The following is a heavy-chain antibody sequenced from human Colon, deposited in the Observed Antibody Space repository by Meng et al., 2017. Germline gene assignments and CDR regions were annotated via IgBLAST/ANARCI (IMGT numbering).Heavy chain of an antibody. CDR3: ARHGGYYQDF. CDR2: IDHRGSA. Sequence: QGALLGSGPGLVNPSETLSLACSVSGASVSVNSYWSWVRQPPGRGLEWIGQIDHRGSAYYRPSLNSRVTMSLDKSRNQFSLRLTSVTTADTAVYYCARHGGYYQDFWGQGTLVTVSS. D-gene: IGHD4-23*01. V-gene: IGHV4-4*02. J-gene: IGHJ4*02. CDR1: GASVSVNSY.